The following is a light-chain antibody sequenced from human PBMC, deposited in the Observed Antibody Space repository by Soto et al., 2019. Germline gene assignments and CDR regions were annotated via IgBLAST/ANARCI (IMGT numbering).Light chain of an antibody. CDR3: QQYYSTPFT. J-gene: IGKJ3*01. CDR1: QSVLYSSNNKNY. V-gene: IGKV4-1*01. CDR2: WAS. Sequence: DIVMTQSPDSLAVSLGERATINCKSSQSVLYSSNNKNYLAWYQQKPGQPPKLLIYWASTRESGVPDRFSGSGSGTAFTLTISILQAEDVAVYYCQQYYSTPFTFCPGTKVDIK.